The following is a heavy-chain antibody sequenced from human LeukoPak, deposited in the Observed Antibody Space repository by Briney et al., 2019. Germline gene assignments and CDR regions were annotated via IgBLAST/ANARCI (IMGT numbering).Heavy chain of an antibody. J-gene: IGHJ4*02. Sequence: GGSLRLSCAASGFTFSSYWMSWVRQAPGEGLEWVAKINQDGTEEAYVDSVRGRFTISRDNAKNSLFLQMNSLRAEDTAVYYCARGPLIAAAGTWWGQGTLVTVSS. D-gene: IGHD6-13*01. CDR1: GFTFSSYW. CDR3: ARGPLIAAAGTW. CDR2: INQDGTEE. V-gene: IGHV3-7*03.